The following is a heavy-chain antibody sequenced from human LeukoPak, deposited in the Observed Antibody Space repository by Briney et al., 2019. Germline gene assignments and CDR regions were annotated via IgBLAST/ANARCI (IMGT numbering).Heavy chain of an antibody. CDR1: GFTFSSYA. J-gene: IGHJ4*02. CDR2: ISGSGGST. Sequence: GGSLRLSCAASGFTFSSYAVSWVRQAPGKGLEWVSGISGSGGSTYQADSVKGRFTTSRDNSKNTLYLQMNSLRAEDTAVYYCTKETSYGSGSRYYFDYWGQGTLVTVSS. CDR3: TKETSYGSGSRYYFDY. V-gene: IGHV3-23*01. D-gene: IGHD3-10*01.